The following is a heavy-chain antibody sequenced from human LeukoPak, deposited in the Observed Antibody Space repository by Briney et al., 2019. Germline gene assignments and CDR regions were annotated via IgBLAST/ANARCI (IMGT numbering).Heavy chain of an antibody. D-gene: IGHD6-6*01. J-gene: IGHJ4*02. Sequence: GGSLRLSCAASGFTFDDYAMHWVRQAPGKGLEWVSGISWNSGSIGYADSVKGRFTISRDTSKNTLSLLMNSLRAEDTAVYYCASLSLGHYWGQGTLVTVSS. V-gene: IGHV3-9*01. CDR2: ISWNSGSI. CDR3: ASLSLGHY. CDR1: GFTFDDYA.